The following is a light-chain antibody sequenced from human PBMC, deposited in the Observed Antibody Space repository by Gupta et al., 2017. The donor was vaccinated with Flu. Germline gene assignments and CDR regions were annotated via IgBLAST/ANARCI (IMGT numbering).Light chain of an antibody. CDR1: QGSSAW. CDR3: QRTDNFPWT. V-gene: IGKV1-12*01. CDR2: AAS. J-gene: IGKJ1*01. Sequence: PSSVSASVGDTVTITCRASQGSSAWLAWYQQKPGKAPKLLMSAASSLESGVPTRFSGSGSGTDFTLTISRLQPEDFATYYCQRTDNFPWTLGQGTKVEIK.